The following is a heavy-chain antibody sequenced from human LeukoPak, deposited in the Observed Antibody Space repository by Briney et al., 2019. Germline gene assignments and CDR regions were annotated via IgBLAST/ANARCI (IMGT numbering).Heavy chain of an antibody. CDR1: GGSFSGYY. D-gene: IGHD2-15*01. V-gene: IGHV4-31*11. CDR2: IFYSGNT. Sequence: SETLSLTCAVYGGSFSGYYWSWIRQHPGKGLEWIGYIFYSGNTYYNPSLKSRLTISVDTSKNQFSLKLSSVTAADTAVYYCARRDRYCSGGSCYSYYFDYWGQGTLVTVSS. CDR3: ARRDRYCSGGSCYSYYFDY. J-gene: IGHJ4*02.